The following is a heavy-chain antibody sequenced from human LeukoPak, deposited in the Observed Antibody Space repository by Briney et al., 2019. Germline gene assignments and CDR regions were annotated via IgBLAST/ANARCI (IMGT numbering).Heavy chain of an antibody. CDR3: ARHPRTYRGPLDY. Sequence: PGGSLRLSCAASGFTFSSYGMHWVRQAPGKGLEWVAVIWYDGSNKYYADSVKGRFPISRDNSKNTLYLQMNSLRAEDTAVYYCARHPRTYRGPLDYWGQGTLVTVSS. V-gene: IGHV3-33*08. J-gene: IGHJ4*02. D-gene: IGHD3-16*02. CDR2: IWYDGSNK. CDR1: GFTFSSYG.